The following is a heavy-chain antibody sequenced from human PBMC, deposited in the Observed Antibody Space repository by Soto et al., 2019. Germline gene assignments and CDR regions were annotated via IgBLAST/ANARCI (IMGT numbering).Heavy chain of an antibody. CDR1: GFTFSTYG. D-gene: IGHD2-15*01. V-gene: IGHV3-33*01. J-gene: IGHJ6*02. CDR3: ARVDCTGGSCRPYYYYGMDV. CDR2: IWYDGSKK. Sequence: GGSLRLSCAASGFTFSTYGMNWVRQAPGKGLEWVAVIWYDGSKKEYADSVKGRFTIPRDNAKNTQDLQMNSLRVEDTAEYYCARVDCTGGSCRPYYYYGMDVWGQGTTVTVSS.